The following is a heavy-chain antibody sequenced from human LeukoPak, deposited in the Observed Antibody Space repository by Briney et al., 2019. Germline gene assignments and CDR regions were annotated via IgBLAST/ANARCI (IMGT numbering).Heavy chain of an antibody. CDR3: ARDLAGYNSFDY. CDR1: GFTVSNNY. V-gene: IGHV3-66*01. D-gene: IGHD5-24*01. J-gene: IGHJ4*02. CDR2: IYSGGST. Sequence: GSLRLSCAASGFTVSNNYMSWVRQAPGKGLVWVSSIYSGGSTYYTDSVKGRFTISRDNSKNTLYLQVNSLRAEDTAVYYCARDLAGYNSFDYWGQGTLVTVSS.